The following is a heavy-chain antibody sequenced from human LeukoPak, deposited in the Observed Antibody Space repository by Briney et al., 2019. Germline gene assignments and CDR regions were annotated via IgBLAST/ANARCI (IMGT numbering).Heavy chain of an antibody. D-gene: IGHD3-22*01. CDR2: ISSSSYI. CDR3: ARGPGYYDSSGYFDY. V-gene: IGHV3-21*01. CDR1: GFTFSSYG. J-gene: IGHJ4*02. Sequence: PGGSLRLSCAASGFTFSSYGMNWVRQAPGKGLEWVSSISSSSYIYYADSVKGRFTISRDNAKNSLYLQMNSLRAEDTAVYYCARGPGYYDSSGYFDYWGQGTLVTVSS.